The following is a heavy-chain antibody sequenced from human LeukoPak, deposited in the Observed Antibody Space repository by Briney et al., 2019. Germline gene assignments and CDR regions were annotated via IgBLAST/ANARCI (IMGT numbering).Heavy chain of an antibody. CDR3: AREFRQTYTSGWSLDY. V-gene: IGHV3-30*03. CDR1: GFTFSSYG. Sequence: PGGSLRLSCAASGFTFSSYGMHWVRQPPGKGLEWVAVISYDGSNKYYADSVKGRFTISRDNSKNTIYLQMNSLRAEATATYYCAREFRQTYTSGWSLDYWGQGTLVTVSS. J-gene: IGHJ4*02. CDR2: ISYDGSNK. D-gene: IGHD6-19*01.